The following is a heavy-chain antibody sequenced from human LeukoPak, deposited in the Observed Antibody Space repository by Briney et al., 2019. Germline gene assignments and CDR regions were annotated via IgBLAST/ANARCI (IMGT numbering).Heavy chain of an antibody. J-gene: IGHJ4*02. CDR2: INAGNGNT. CDR1: GYTFTSYA. Sequence: GASVKVSCKASGYTFTSYAMHWVRQAPGQRLEWMGWINAGNGNTKYSQKFQGRVTITRDTSASTAYMELSSLRSEDTAVYYCARGFYVPGQWLVPPGAFDYWGQGTLVTVSS. D-gene: IGHD6-19*01. V-gene: IGHV1-3*01. CDR3: ARGFYVPGQWLVPPGAFDY.